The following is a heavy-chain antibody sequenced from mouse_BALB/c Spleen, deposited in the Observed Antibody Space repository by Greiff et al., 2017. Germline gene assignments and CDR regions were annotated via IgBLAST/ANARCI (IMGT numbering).Heavy chain of an antibody. J-gene: IGHJ1*01. V-gene: IGHV7-3*02. CDR3: ARSYGSWYFDV. Sequence: EVKLMESGGGLVQPGGSLRLSCATSGFTFTDYYMSWVRQPPGKALEWLGFIRNKANGYTTEYSASVKGRFTISRDNSQSILYLQMNTLRAEDSATYYCARSYGSWYFDVWGAGTTVTVSA. CDR1: GFTFTDYY. CDR2: IRNKANGYTT. D-gene: IGHD1-2*01.